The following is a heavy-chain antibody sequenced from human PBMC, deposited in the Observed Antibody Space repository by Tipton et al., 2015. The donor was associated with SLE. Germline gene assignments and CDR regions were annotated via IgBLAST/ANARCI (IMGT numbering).Heavy chain of an antibody. D-gene: IGHD3-22*01. CDR3: ASADSSGYSPFDY. Sequence: TLSLTCTVSGHSISSGYFWGWIRQPPGKGLEWIGNIFHSGITHYNPSLKSRVTISVDTSKNQFSLKLKSVTAADTAVYYCASADSSGYSPFDYWGRGTLVTVSS. CDR2: IFHSGIT. J-gene: IGHJ4*02. V-gene: IGHV4-38-2*02. CDR1: GHSISSGYF.